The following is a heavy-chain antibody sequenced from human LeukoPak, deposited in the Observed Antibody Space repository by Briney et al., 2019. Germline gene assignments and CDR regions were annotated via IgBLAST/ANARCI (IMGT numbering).Heavy chain of an antibody. CDR3: TTGSVETAIPRGY. Sequence: GGSLRLSCAVSGFTFSNAWMSWARQAPGKGLEWVGRIKSKTDGGTTDYAAPVKGRFTISRDDSKNTLYLHMNSLRTEDTAVYYCTTGSVETAIPRGYWGQGTLVTVSS. CDR2: IKSKTDGGTT. J-gene: IGHJ4*02. D-gene: IGHD2-21*02. CDR1: GFTFSNAW. V-gene: IGHV3-15*01.